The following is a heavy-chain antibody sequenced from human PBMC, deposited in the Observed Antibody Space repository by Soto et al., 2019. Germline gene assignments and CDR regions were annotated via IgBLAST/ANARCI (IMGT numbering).Heavy chain of an antibody. CDR3: ARDLVDRWDGDIVVVPAPRGMDV. CDR2: ISAYNGNT. J-gene: IGHJ6*02. Sequence: ASVKVSCKASGYTFTSYGISWVRQAPGQGLEWMGWISAYNGNTNYAQKLQGRVTMTTDTSTSTAYMELRSLRSDDTAVYYCARDLVDRWDGDIVVVPAPRGMDVWGQGTTVTVSS. D-gene: IGHD2-2*01. V-gene: IGHV1-18*01. CDR1: GYTFTSYG.